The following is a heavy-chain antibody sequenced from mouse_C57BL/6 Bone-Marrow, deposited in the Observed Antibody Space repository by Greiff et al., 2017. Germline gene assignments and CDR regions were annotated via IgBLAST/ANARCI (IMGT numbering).Heavy chain of an antibody. V-gene: IGHV1-82*01. CDR2: IYPGDGDT. D-gene: IGHD1-1*01. J-gene: IGHJ2*01. Sequence: QVQLKESGPELVKPGASVKLSCKASGYAFSSSWMNWVKQRPGKGLEWIGRIYPGDGDTNYNGKFKGKATLTADKSSSTAYMQLSSLTSEDSAVYFCARYLITTVVPYFDYWGQGTTLTVSS. CDR1: GYAFSSSW. CDR3: ARYLITTVVPYFDY.